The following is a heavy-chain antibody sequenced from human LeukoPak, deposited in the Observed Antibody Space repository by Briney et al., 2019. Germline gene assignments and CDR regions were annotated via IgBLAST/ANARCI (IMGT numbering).Heavy chain of an antibody. J-gene: IGHJ4*02. D-gene: IGHD5-18*01. CDR2: ISSSGSTI. V-gene: IGHV3-48*03. Sequence: GGSLRLSCAASGFTFSSYEMNWVRQAPGKGLEWVSYISSSGSTIYYADSVKGRFTISRDNAKNSLYLQMNSLRAEDTAVYYCARTVGYSYGQLDYWGQGTLVTVSS. CDR1: GFTFSSYE. CDR3: ARTVGYSYGQLDY.